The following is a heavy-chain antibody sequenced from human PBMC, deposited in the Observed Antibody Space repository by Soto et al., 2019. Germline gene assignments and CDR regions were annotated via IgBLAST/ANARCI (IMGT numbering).Heavy chain of an antibody. D-gene: IGHD4-17*01. CDR1: GGSISSSSYY. CDR3: ARQGLRSSY. Sequence: SETLSLTCTVSGGSISSSSYYWGWIRQPPGKGLEWIGSIYYSGSTYYNPSLKSRVTISVDTSKNQFSLKLSSVTAADAAVYYCARQGLRSSYWGQGTLVTVSS. J-gene: IGHJ4*02. V-gene: IGHV4-39*01. CDR2: IYYSGST.